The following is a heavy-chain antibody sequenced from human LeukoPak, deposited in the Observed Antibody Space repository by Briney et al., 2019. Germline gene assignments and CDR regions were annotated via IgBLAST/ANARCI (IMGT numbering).Heavy chain of an antibody. D-gene: IGHD1-1*01. J-gene: IGHJ3*01. CDR1: GYTFTSYG. Sequence: GASVRVSCKASGYTFTSYGISWVRQAPGQGLEWMGWISAYNGNTNYAQKLQGRVTMATDTSTSTAYMELRSLRSDDTAVYYCAIVEGTTGTTWGQGTMVTVSS. CDR2: ISAYNGNT. CDR3: AIVEGTTGTT. V-gene: IGHV1-18*01.